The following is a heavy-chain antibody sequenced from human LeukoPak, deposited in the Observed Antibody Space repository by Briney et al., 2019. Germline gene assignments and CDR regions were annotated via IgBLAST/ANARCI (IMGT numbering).Heavy chain of an antibody. Sequence: GGSLRLSCVASGFTFSNYGMHWVRQAPGKGLEWVAFIRFDGTSKYYADSVKGRFIISRDSSKNMLYLQMDSLRPEDTSVYYCAKEEWFDQYFYMDVWGKGTTVTVSS. CDR2: IRFDGTSK. D-gene: IGHD3-10*01. CDR1: GFTFSNYG. J-gene: IGHJ6*03. V-gene: IGHV3-30*02. CDR3: AKEEWFDQYFYMDV.